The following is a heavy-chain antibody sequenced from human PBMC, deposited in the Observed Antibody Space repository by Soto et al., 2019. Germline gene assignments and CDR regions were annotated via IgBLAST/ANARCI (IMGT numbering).Heavy chain of an antibody. Sequence: GYTLKLCCQASGYSFRRYWIRLGRQMPGSGLEWLGRIDGGDSYTKYNPSFEGHVTMSLDESISTAYLQWSSLKASDTATYFCPRHYYSTAASDYWGQGTVVTVSA. CDR1: GYSFRRYW. CDR2: IDGGDSYT. J-gene: IGHJ4*02. V-gene: IGHV5-10-1*01. CDR3: PRHYYSTAASDY. D-gene: IGHD1-26*01.